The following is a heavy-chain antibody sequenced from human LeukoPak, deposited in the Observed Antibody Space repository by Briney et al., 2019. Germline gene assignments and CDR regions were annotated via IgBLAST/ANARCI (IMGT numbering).Heavy chain of an antibody. Sequence: SQTLSLTCAISGDSVSVNSWNWIRQSPSRGLEWLGRTYYKSKWFNNYAVSMEGRIIINPDTSKNQFSLQLSSVTPEDTALYYCARDQLWTNGFDIWGQGIMVTVSS. CDR3: ARDQLWTNGFDI. J-gene: IGHJ3*02. CDR1: GDSVSVNS. D-gene: IGHD5-18*01. CDR2: TYYKSKWFN. V-gene: IGHV6-1*01.